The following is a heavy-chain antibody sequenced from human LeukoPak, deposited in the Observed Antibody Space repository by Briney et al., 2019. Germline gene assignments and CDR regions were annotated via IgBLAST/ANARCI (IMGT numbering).Heavy chain of an antibody. D-gene: IGHD3-22*01. V-gene: IGHV4-30-4*01. CDR1: GGSISSGDYY. Sequence: SETLSLTCTVSGGSISSGDYYWGWIRQPPGKGLEWIGYIYYSGSTCYNPSLKSRVTISVDRSNNLFSLKLSSVTAADTAVYYCARTDSSGYYGAYWGQGTLVTVSS. J-gene: IGHJ4*02. CDR2: IYYSGST. CDR3: ARTDSSGYYGAY.